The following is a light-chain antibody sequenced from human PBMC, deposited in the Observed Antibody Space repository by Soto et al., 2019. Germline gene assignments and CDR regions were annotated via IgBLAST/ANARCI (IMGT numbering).Light chain of an antibody. Sequence: EIVLTQSPGTLSLSPGERATLSCRASQSVSSSYLAWYQQRPGQAPRLLIYAASSRATGIPDRFSGSGSGTEFTLTISRLEPEDFAVYYCQQYGSSPCTFGQGTKVEIK. V-gene: IGKV3-20*01. CDR2: AAS. CDR3: QQYGSSPCT. CDR1: QSVSSSY. J-gene: IGKJ1*01.